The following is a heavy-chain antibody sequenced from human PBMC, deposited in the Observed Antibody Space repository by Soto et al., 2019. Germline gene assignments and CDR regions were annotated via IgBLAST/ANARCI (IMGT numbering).Heavy chain of an antibody. CDR1: GGSINGHF. J-gene: IGHJ4*02. CDR2: IYYSVST. V-gene: IGHV4-59*11. CDR3: ARAGTNMVQFDY. D-gene: IGHD3-10*01. Sequence: LSLTCAVSGGSINGHFWSWIRQSPGKGLEWIGHIYYSVSTSYSPSLKSRVSISVDTSKNQFSLEVHSLTAADTAVYYCARAGTNMVQFDYWGQGTLVTVSS.